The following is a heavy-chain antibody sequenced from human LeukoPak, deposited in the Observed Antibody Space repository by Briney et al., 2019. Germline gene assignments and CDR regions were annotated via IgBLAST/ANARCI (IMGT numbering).Heavy chain of an antibody. J-gene: IGHJ4*02. V-gene: IGHV3-23*01. Sequence: GGSLRLSCAASGFTFSSYAMSWVRQAPGKGLEWVSTIGGSGGSTYYADSVKGRFTISRDNSKNTLYLQMNSLRAEDTTLYYCAKDQLATTYYWGQGTLVTVPS. CDR2: IGGSGGST. D-gene: IGHD5-24*01. CDR1: GFTFSSYA. CDR3: AKDQLATTYY.